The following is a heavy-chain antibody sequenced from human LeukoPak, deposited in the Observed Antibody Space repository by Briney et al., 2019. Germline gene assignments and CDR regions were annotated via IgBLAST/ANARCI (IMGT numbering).Heavy chain of an antibody. CDR2: ISGSSSDI. D-gene: IGHD3-10*01. CDR3: AKDRGSYYYGSSSNWFDP. V-gene: IGHV3-21*01. Sequence: GGSLRLSCAASGFTFSNYNMNWVRQAPGKGLEWVSSISGSSSDIYYADSVKGRFTISRDNAKNSLFLQMNSLRAEDTAVYYCAKDRGSYYYGSSSNWFDPWGRGTLVTVSS. J-gene: IGHJ5*02. CDR1: GFTFSNYN.